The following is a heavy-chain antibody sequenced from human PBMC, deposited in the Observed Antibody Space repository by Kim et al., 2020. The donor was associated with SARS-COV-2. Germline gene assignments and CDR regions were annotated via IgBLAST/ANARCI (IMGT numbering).Heavy chain of an antibody. CDR3: AREPNVDTAMVIAYYYGMDV. CDR1: GFTFSSYE. Sequence: GGSLRLSCAASGFTFSSYEMNSVRQAPGKGLEWVSYISSSGSTIYYADSVKGRFTISRDNAKNSLYLQMNSLRAEDTAVYYCAREPNVDTAMVIAYYYGMDVWGQGTTVTVSS. V-gene: IGHV3-48*03. D-gene: IGHD5-18*01. J-gene: IGHJ6*02. CDR2: ISSSGSTI.